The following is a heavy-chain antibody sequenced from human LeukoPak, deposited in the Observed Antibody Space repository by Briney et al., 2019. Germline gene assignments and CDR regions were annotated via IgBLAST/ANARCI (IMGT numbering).Heavy chain of an antibody. CDR1: GYTLTELS. J-gene: IGHJ4*02. CDR3: ATAPRGYSYGYFDY. V-gene: IGHV1-24*01. D-gene: IGHD5-18*01. CDR2: LDPEDGET. Sequence: ASVKVSCKVSGYTLTELSMHWVRQAPGKGLEWMGGLDPEDGETIYAQKFQGRVTMTEDTSTDTAYMELSSLRSEDTAVYYCATAPRGYSYGYFDYWGQGTLVTVSS.